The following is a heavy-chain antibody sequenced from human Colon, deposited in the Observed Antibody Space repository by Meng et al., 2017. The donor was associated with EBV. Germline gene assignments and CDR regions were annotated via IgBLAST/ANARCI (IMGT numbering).Heavy chain of an antibody. CDR3: ARTQGAINI. CDR1: GLTFSNYW. Sequence: EVQLLGSGGGLVRPGGSLILACVASGLTFSNYWMHWVSQAPGKGLVWVSRINADGRSTDYADSVKGRFTISRDNAKNTLYLQMNSLKVEDTAVYYCARTQGAINIWGQGTLVTVSS. J-gene: IGHJ4*02. V-gene: IGHV3-74*01. CDR2: INADGRST. D-gene: IGHD1-26*01.